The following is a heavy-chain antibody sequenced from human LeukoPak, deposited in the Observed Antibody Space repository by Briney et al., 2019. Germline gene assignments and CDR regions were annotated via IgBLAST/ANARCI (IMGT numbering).Heavy chain of an antibody. CDR3: AREGYSSGYKWFDP. V-gene: IGHV4-59*01. CDR1: GGSISSYY. J-gene: IGHJ5*02. CDR2: IYYSGST. Sequence: SETLPLTCTVSGGSISSYYWSWIRQSPGKGLEWIGYIYYSGSTDYNPSLKSRVTISADTSKNQFSLKLSAVTAADTAVYYCAREGYSSGYKWFDPWGQGTLVTVSS. D-gene: IGHD6-19*01.